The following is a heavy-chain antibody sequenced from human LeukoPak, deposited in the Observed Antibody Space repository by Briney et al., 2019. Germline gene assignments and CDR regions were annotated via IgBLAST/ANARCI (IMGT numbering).Heavy chain of an antibody. J-gene: IGHJ4*02. Sequence: GSLRLSCAASGFTVSSNYMSWIRQPPGKGLEWIGSIYYSGSTYYNPSLKSRVTISVDTSKNQFSLKLSSVTAADTAVYYCAGGYDYVWGGYYFDYWGQGTLVTVSS. CDR3: AGGYDYVWGGYYFDY. D-gene: IGHD3-16*01. CDR2: IYYSGST. CDR1: GFTVSSNY. V-gene: IGHV4-59*05.